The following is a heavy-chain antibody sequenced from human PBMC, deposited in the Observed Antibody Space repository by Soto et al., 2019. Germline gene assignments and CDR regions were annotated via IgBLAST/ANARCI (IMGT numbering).Heavy chain of an antibody. V-gene: IGHV3-9*01. CDR2: ISWNSGTI. CDR1: GFSFDDYA. J-gene: IGHJ4*02. CDR3: ARDVWSRASGPPDS. Sequence: PGGSLRLSCAASGFSFDDYARHWVRQVPGKGLEWITGISWNSGTIGYADSVKGRFTISRDNAKNSLYLQMNSLRAEDTALYYCARDVWSRASGPPDSWGQGTLVTVYS. D-gene: IGHD3-10*01.